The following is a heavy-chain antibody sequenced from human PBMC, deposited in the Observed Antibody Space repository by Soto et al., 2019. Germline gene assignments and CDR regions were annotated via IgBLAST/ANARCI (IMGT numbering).Heavy chain of an antibody. Sequence: PSETLSLTCSVSGDSISNSRFYWAWIRQPPGEGLDWIGSIYHTGNAYYNPSLKSRVTISVDTSKNHFSLKLTSVTAADAALFYCARDFFDSSDYTTNWFDPWGQGTLVTVSS. J-gene: IGHJ5*02. CDR3: ARDFFDSSDYTTNWFDP. D-gene: IGHD3-22*01. CDR2: IYHTGNA. V-gene: IGHV4-39*02. CDR1: GDSISNSRFY.